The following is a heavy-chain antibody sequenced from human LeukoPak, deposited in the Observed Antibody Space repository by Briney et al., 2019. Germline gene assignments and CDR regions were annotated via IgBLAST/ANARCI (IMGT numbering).Heavy chain of an antibody. V-gene: IGHV3-21*04. CDR3: VRDRGTYRPIDY. J-gene: IGHJ4*02. CDR2: ISYTGTYI. D-gene: IGHD1-26*01. Sequence: PGGSLRLSCAASALSLNAYNMNWVRQAPGKGLEWVSSISYTGTYIYSADSVKGRFTVSRDNAQNSLYLQMNSLRAEDTAIYYCVRDRGTYRPIDYWGQGTLVTVSS. CDR1: ALSLNAYN.